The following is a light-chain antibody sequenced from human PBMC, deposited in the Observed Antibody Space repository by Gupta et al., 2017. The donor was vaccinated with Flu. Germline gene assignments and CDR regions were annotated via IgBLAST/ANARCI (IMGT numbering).Light chain of an antibody. CDR2: DVS. V-gene: IGLV2-11*01. CDR1: TSAIGTYHY. J-gene: IGLJ2*01. CDR3: YSYRATYV. Sequence: QPALTLPRSVSGSPGQSVAISCNGTTSAIGTYHYFSWYQQHPGKAPKLIIYDVSARPSAGPYGFSCAKSGTTATITISGVEADDEYYSYCYSYRATYVFGGGTKLTVL.